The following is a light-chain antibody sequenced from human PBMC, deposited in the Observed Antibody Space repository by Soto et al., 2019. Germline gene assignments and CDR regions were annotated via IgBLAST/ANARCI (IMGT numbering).Light chain of an antibody. CDR1: RSVNNY. Sequence: IQMTQSPSSLSASVGDRVTITCRASRSVNNYLNWYQQIPGKAPKLLIHTASSLQSGVPSRFSGSGSGTDYTLTISSLQPEDFATYYCQQSYSTLFTFGPGTKVDIK. V-gene: IGKV1-39*01. J-gene: IGKJ3*01. CDR2: TAS. CDR3: QQSYSTLFT.